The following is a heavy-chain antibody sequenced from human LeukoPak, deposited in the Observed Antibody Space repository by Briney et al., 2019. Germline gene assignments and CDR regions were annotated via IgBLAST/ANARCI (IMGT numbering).Heavy chain of an antibody. CDR2: INPNSGGT. V-gene: IGHV1-2*02. Sequence: GASVKVSCKASGYTFTGYYRHWVRQAPGQGLEWMGWINPNSGGTNYAQKFQGRVTMTRDTSISTAYLELSRLRSDDTAVYYCAREHVGPNQNNYRNWFDPWGQGTLVTVSS. CDR3: AREHVGPNQNNYRNWFDP. CDR1: GYTFTGYY. J-gene: IGHJ5*02. D-gene: IGHD1-1*01.